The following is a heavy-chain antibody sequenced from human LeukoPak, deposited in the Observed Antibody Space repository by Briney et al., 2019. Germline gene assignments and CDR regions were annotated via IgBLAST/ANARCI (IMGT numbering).Heavy chain of an antibody. CDR1: GFPFSTYD. J-gene: IGHJ4*02. CDR3: ALRTGDY. CDR2: ISSSGAYI. D-gene: IGHD5-12*01. Sequence: GGSLRLSCAASGFPFSTYDMNWVRQAPGKGLEWVSSISSSGAYIYYADSVKGRFTISRDNAKNLLYLQMNSLRAEDTAVYYCALRTGDYWGQGTLVTVPS. V-gene: IGHV3-21*01.